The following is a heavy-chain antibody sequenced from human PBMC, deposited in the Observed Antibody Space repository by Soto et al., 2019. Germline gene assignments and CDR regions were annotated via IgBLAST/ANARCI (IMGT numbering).Heavy chain of an antibody. CDR1: GFTFSSYA. J-gene: IGHJ1*01. CDR3: AKDVHYDIVTGIEYFDH. CDR2: ISGTGRVT. V-gene: IGHV3-23*01. Sequence: EVQLLESGGGLVQPGGSLKISCAVSGFTFSSYAMSWVRQAPGKGLEWVSGISGTGRVTNYAESVKGRFTISRDNPENTLYLEMKSLRAEDTAVYYCAKDVHYDIVTGIEYFDHWGQGTLVTVSS. D-gene: IGHD3-9*01.